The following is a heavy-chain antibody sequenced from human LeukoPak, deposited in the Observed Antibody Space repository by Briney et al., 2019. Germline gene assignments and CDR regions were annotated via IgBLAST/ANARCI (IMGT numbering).Heavy chain of an antibody. CDR3: ASSGWYSTPNWFDP. CDR2: IRSDGNNK. D-gene: IGHD6-19*01. J-gene: IGHJ5*02. V-gene: IGHV3-30*02. CDR1: GFIFSNYG. Sequence: PGGSLRLSCAASGFIFSNYGMHWVRQTPGKGLEWVAFIRSDGNNKDYADSVKGRLTISRDNSKNTLYLQMNSLRAEDTAVYYCASSGWYSTPNWFDPWGQGTLVIVSS.